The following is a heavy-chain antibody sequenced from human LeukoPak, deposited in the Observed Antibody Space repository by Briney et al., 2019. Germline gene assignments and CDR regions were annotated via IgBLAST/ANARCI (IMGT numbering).Heavy chain of an antibody. CDR2: ISYDGSNK. V-gene: IGHV3-30*04. D-gene: IGHD6-19*01. Sequence: GGSLRLSCAASGFTFSSYAMHWVRQAPGKGLEWVALISYDGSNKYYADSVKGRFTISRDNSKNTLYLQMNSLRAEDTAVYYCAKDRLVHYYFDYWGQGTLVTVSS. J-gene: IGHJ4*02. CDR3: AKDRLVHYYFDY. CDR1: GFTFSSYA.